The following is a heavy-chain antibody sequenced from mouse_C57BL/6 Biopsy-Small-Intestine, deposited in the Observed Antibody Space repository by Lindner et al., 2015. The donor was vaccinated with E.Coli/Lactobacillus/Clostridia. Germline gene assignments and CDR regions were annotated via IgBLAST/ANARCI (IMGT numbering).Heavy chain of an antibody. J-gene: IGHJ2*01. CDR3: ARSYYSNSYYFDY. D-gene: IGHD2-5*01. CDR1: GYTFTGYW. CDR2: ILPGSGIT. V-gene: IGHV1-9*01. Sequence: QLQESGAELMKPGASVKLSCKATGYTFTGYWIEWVKQRPGHGLEWIGEILPGSGITNYNEKLKGKATFTADTSSNTAFMQLTSLTTEDSAIYYCARSYYSNSYYFDYWGQGTTLTVSS.